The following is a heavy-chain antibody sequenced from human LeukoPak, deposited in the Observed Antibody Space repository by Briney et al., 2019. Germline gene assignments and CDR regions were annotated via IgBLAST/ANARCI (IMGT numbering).Heavy chain of an antibody. Sequence: GGSLRLSCAASGFPFNAYWMTWVRQAPGKGLEWVANIRQDGDTKYYADSVKGRFTISRDNAMNSLYLQMNSLRAEDTAIYYCARSLPYGTTWYGRSDFWGQGTLVTVSS. CDR1: GFPFNAYW. V-gene: IGHV3-7*03. CDR3: ARSLPYGTTWYGRSDF. D-gene: IGHD6-13*01. CDR2: IRQDGDTK. J-gene: IGHJ4*02.